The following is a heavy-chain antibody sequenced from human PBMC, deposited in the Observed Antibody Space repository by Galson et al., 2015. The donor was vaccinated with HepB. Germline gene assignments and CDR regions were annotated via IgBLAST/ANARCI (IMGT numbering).Heavy chain of an antibody. CDR2: ISYDGSTK. D-gene: IGHD6-19*01. CDR1: GFTFSVYG. J-gene: IGHJ4*02. V-gene: IGHV3-33*01. CDR3: ARDADPGYSSGWYNLYFDF. Sequence: SLRLSCAASGFTFSVYGMNWVRQAPGKGLEWVAIISYDGSTKYYADSVKGRFTISRDNSKNTLYLQVNSLRAEDTAVYYCARDADPGYSSGWYNLYFDFWGQGTLVTVSS.